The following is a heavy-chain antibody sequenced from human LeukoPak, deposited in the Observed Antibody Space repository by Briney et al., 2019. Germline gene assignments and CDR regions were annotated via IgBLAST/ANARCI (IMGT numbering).Heavy chain of an antibody. D-gene: IGHD5-18*01. Sequence: GSLRLSCAVSGLTFSNYAMTWVRQAPGKGLEWVSSISGSGGNTYYADSVKGRFAISRDNSKNTVYLQMNSLRAEDTAVYYCAKDRYSYAFEYSDSWGQGTLVTVSS. CDR1: GLTFSNYA. CDR3: AKDRYSYAFEYSDS. V-gene: IGHV3-23*01. CDR2: ISGSGGNT. J-gene: IGHJ4*02.